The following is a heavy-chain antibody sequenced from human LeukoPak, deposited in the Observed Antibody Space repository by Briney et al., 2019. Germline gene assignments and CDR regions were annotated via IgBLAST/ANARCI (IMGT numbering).Heavy chain of an antibody. V-gene: IGHV1-2*02. J-gene: IGHJ4*02. CDR2: ITPNSGVT. D-gene: IGHD5-12*01. Sequence: ASVKVSCKASGYTFTGYYIHWVRQAPGQGLEWVGWITPNSGVTKFGQEFQGRVTMTRDTSISTVYMELSRLRSDDTAVYYCARDLAVRGYTLYYFDYWGQGTLVTVSS. CDR1: GYTFTGYY. CDR3: ARDLAVRGYTLYYFDY.